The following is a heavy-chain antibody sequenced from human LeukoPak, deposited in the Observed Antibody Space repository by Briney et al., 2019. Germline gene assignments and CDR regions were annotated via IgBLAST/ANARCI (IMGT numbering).Heavy chain of an antibody. Sequence: SETLSLTCAVYGGSFSGHYWSWIRQPPGKGLEWIGEINHSGSTNYNPSLKSRVTISVDTSKNQFSLKLSSVTAADTAVYYCAREYCSSTSCYGPRRYFDYWGQGTLVTVSS. V-gene: IGHV4-34*01. D-gene: IGHD2-2*01. CDR2: INHSGST. J-gene: IGHJ4*02. CDR1: GGSFSGHY. CDR3: AREYCSSTSCYGPRRYFDY.